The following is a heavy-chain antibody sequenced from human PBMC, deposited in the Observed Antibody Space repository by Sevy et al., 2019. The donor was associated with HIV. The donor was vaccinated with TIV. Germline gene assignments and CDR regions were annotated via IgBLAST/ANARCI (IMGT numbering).Heavy chain of an antibody. D-gene: IGHD3-10*01. CDR3: AKDTGSGRIYFDS. J-gene: IGHJ4*02. CDR1: GFTFSNYA. CDR2: ISGSTGTT. V-gene: IGHV3-23*01. Sequence: GGSLRLSCAASGFTFSNYAMTWVRQAPGKGLEWVSSISGSTGTTYYADSVKGRFTISRDNSKNTLYLQMNSLRAEDTAVCSCAKDTGSGRIYFDSWGQGPPVTVSS.